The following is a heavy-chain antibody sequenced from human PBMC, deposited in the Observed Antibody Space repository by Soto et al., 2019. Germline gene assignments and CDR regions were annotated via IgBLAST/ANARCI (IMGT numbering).Heavy chain of an antibody. V-gene: IGHV1-69*01. D-gene: IGHD2-15*01. J-gene: IGHJ6*02. CDR3: ARDRLLWIGGNYYYYGMDV. CDR2: IIPIFGTA. CDR1: GGTFSSYA. Sequence: VKVSCKASGGTFSSYAISWVRQAPGQGLEWMGGIIPIFGTANYAQKFQGRVTITADESTSTAYMELSSLRSEDTAVYYCARDRLLWIGGNYYYYGMDVWGQGTTVTVSS.